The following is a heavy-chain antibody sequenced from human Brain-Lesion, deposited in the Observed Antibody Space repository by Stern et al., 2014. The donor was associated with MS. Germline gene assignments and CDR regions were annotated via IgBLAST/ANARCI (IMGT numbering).Heavy chain of an antibody. CDR3: ARGFHSFDS. Sequence: EVQLLESGGGLVRPGGSLRLSCAVSGFTFSDHYMDWARQAPGKGMEWVGRSRNKPNSYTTEYAASVKGRFTVSRDDSKNLLYLQMNSLKTDDTAVYYCARGFHSFDSWGQGTLVTVSS. CDR2: SRNKPNSYTT. CDR1: GFTFSDHY. V-gene: IGHV3-72*01. J-gene: IGHJ4*02.